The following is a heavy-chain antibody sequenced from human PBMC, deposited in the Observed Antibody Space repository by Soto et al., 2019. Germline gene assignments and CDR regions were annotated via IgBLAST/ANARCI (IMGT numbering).Heavy chain of an antibody. J-gene: IGHJ5*02. CDR1: GFMFGAHW. CDR3: ARERVHGYLDL. CDR2: INLDGTKT. Sequence: EVQLVEAGGGLVQPGGSLKLSCAASGFMFGAHWMHWVRQGPDKGLVFVARINLDGTKTNYADSVEGRFTISRDNDNKTLYLEMNSLRAEDTDVYFCARERVHGYLDLWGQGDLVTVSS. D-gene: IGHD5-18*01. V-gene: IGHV3-74*01.